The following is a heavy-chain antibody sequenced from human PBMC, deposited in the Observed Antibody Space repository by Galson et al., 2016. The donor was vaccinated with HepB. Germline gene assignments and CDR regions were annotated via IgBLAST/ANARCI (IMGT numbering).Heavy chain of an antibody. J-gene: IGHJ4*02. D-gene: IGHD1-26*01. CDR3: ANGGSYPLRYFDY. Sequence: SLRLSCAASGFTFSSYVMSWVRQAPGKGLEWVSTISDSGGSTQYADSVKGRFTISSDNSKNTLYLQMNSLRAEDTAVYYCANGGSYPLRYFDYWGQGTLVTVSS. CDR2: ISDSGGST. CDR1: GFTFSSYV. V-gene: IGHV3-23*01.